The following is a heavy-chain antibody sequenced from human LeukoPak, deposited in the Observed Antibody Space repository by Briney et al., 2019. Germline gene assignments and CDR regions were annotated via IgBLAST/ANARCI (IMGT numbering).Heavy chain of an antibody. CDR2: INPSGGST. D-gene: IGHD6-19*01. J-gene: IGHJ4*02. Sequence: ASVKVSCKASGYTFTSYYMHWVRQAPGQGLEWMGIINPSGGSTSYAQKFQGRATMTRDMSTSTVYMELSSLRSEDTAVYYCARGQQWLEAFDYWGLGTLVTVSS. CDR3: ARGQQWLEAFDY. CDR1: GYTFTSYY. V-gene: IGHV1-46*01.